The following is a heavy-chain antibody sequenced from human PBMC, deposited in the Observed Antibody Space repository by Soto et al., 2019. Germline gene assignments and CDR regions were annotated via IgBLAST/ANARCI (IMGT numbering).Heavy chain of an antibody. J-gene: IGHJ5*02. Sequence: EVQLVQPGAEVKKPGESLKISCKGSGYSFTSYWIGWVRQMPGKGLEWMGIIYPGDSDTRYSPSFQGQVTISADKSISTAYLQWSSLKASDTAMYYCARFISDTMIVVADYPPSWFDPWGQGTLVTVSS. V-gene: IGHV5-51*01. CDR2: IYPGDSDT. CDR1: GYSFTSYW. D-gene: IGHD3-22*01. CDR3: ARFISDTMIVVADYPPSWFDP.